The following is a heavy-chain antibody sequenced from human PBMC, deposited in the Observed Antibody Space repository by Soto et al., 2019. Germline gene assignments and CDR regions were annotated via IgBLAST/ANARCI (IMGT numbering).Heavy chain of an antibody. V-gene: IGHV4-30-4*01. CDR2: IYYSGST. Sequence: QVQLQESGPGLVKPSQTLSLTCTVSGGSISSGDYYWSWIRQPPGKGLEWIGYIYYSGSTYYNPSLKSRVTISVDTSKNQFSLKLRSVTAADTAVYYCASGSGSYYNTADYWGQGTLVTVSS. CDR1: GGSISSGDYY. D-gene: IGHD3-10*01. J-gene: IGHJ4*02. CDR3: ASGSGSYYNTADY.